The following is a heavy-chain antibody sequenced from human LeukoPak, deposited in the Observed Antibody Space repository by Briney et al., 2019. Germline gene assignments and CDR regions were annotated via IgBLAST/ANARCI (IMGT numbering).Heavy chain of an antibody. Sequence: GGSLRLSCAASGFTFSSYSMNWVRQAPGKGLEWVSSISSSSSYIYYADSVKGRFTISRDNAKNSLYLQMNSLRAEDTAVYYCARGTYYYGSSGYYLDYWGQGTLVTVSS. J-gene: IGHJ4*02. CDR2: ISSSSSYI. CDR1: GFTFSSYS. V-gene: IGHV3-21*01. D-gene: IGHD3-22*01. CDR3: ARGTYYYGSSGYYLDY.